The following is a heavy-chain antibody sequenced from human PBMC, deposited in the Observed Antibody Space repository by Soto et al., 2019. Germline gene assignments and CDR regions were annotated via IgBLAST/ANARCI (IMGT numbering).Heavy chain of an antibody. Sequence: PSETLSLTCAVYGGSFSGYYWSWIRQPPGKGLEWIGEINHSGSTNYNPSLKSRVTISVDTSKNQFSLKLSSVTAADTAVYYCARDLGITIFGVVPSSDAFDIWGQGTMVTVSS. CDR3: ARDLGITIFGVVPSSDAFDI. V-gene: IGHV4-34*01. J-gene: IGHJ3*02. D-gene: IGHD3-3*01. CDR2: INHSGST. CDR1: GGSFSGYY.